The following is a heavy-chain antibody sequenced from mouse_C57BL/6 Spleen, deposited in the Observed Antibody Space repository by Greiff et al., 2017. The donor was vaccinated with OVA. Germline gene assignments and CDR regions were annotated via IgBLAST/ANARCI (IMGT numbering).Heavy chain of an antibody. CDR1: GYAFTNYL. Sequence: LVESGAELVRPGTSVKVSCKASGYAFTNYLIEWVKQRPGQGLEWIGVINPGSGGTNYNEKFKGKATLTADKSSSTAYMQLSSLTSEDSAVYFCATTVGYAMDYWGQGTSVTVSS. J-gene: IGHJ4*01. D-gene: IGHD1-1*01. V-gene: IGHV1-54*01. CDR3: ATTVGYAMDY. CDR2: INPGSGGT.